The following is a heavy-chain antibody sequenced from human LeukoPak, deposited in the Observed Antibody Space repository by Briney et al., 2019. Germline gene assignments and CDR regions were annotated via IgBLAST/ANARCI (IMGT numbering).Heavy chain of an antibody. Sequence: SVKVSCKASGGTFSSYAISWVRQAPGQGLEWMGGIIPIFDTVNYAQKFQGRVTITADTSTNIAYMELSSLRSEDTAVYYCARDGRYFDWSPHYYYYYMDVWGKGTTVIVSS. J-gene: IGHJ6*03. CDR3: ARDGRYFDWSPHYYYYYMDV. CDR1: GGTFSSYA. D-gene: IGHD3-9*01. V-gene: IGHV1-69*06. CDR2: IIPIFDTV.